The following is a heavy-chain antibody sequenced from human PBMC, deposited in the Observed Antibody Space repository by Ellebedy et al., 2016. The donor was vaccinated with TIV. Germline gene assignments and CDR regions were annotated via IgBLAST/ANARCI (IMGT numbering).Heavy chain of an antibody. J-gene: IGHJ4*02. CDR3: ARTDPWQPIDD. CDR1: GGSVSSTRYY. CDR2: VYYSGSP. V-gene: IGHV4-39*01. Sequence: MPSETLSLTCSVSGGSVSSTRYYWAWIRQPPGKGLEYIGSVYYSGSPYYNPSFKSRVTLSAETSKNQFSLNLRTGTAADTAVYYCARTDPWQPIDDWGQGILVSVSS. D-gene: IGHD2-21*02.